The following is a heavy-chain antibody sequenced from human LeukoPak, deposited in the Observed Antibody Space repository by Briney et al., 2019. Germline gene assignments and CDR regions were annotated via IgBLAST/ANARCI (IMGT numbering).Heavy chain of an antibody. CDR3: ARGTLYGEYVFDY. V-gene: IGHV3-30*04. Sequence: GGSLRLSCAASGFTFSSYAMHWVRQAPGKGLEWVPVISYDGSNKYYADSVKGRFTISRDNSKNTLYLQMNSLRAEDTAVYYCARGTLYGEYVFDYWGQGTLVTVSS. J-gene: IGHJ4*02. D-gene: IGHD4-17*01. CDR2: ISYDGSNK. CDR1: GFTFSSYA.